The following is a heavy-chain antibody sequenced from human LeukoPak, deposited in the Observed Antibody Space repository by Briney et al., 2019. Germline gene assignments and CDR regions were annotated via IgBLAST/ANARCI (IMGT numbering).Heavy chain of an antibody. D-gene: IGHD5-12*01. CDR2: IYHSGST. CDR3: ARELGRNPVDIVATVENY. Sequence: SETLSLTCTVSGYSISSGYYWGWIRQPPGKGLEWIGSIYHSGSTYYNPPLKSRVTISVDTSKNQFSLKLSSVTAADTAVYYCARELGRNPVDIVATVENYWGQGTLVTVSS. V-gene: IGHV4-38-2*02. CDR1: GYSISSGYY. J-gene: IGHJ4*02.